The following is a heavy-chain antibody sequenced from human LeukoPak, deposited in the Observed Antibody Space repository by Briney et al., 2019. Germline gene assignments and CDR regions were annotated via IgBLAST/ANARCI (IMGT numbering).Heavy chain of an antibody. V-gene: IGHV3-64D*06. Sequence: GGSLRLSCSASGFTFSSYAMHWVRQAPGKGLEYVSAISSNGGSTYYADSVKGRFTISRDNSKNTPYLQMSSLRAEDTAVYYCVKDLGELAAAGRDPWGQGTLVTVSS. J-gene: IGHJ5*02. D-gene: IGHD6-13*01. CDR1: GFTFSSYA. CDR2: ISSNGGST. CDR3: VKDLGELAAAGRDP.